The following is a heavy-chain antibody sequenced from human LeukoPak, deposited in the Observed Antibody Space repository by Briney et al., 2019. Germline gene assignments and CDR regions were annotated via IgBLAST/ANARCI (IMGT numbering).Heavy chain of an antibody. V-gene: IGHV1-2*02. Sequence: ASVKVSCKASGYTFTGYYMHWVRQAPGQGLEWMGWINPNSGGTNYAQKFQGRVTMTRDTSISTAYMELSRLRSDDTAVYYCATPARGTYSGSYYRMSAFDIWGQGTMVTVSS. CDR1: GYTFTGYY. CDR2: INPNSGGT. D-gene: IGHD1-26*01. J-gene: IGHJ3*02. CDR3: ATPARGTYSGSYYRMSAFDI.